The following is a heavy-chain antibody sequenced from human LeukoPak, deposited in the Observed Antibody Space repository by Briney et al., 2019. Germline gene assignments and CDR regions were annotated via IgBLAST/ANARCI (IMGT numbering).Heavy chain of an antibody. V-gene: IGHV4-4*07. CDR3: ARSSDSSGYYGGGIIDY. J-gene: IGHJ4*02. CDR1: GGSISIYY. Sequence: SETLSLTCTVSGGSISIYYWNWIQQPAGKGLEWIRRIYTNENTFFNPSLKSRVTMSVDTSKNQFSLQLTSVAAADAAVYYCARSSDSSGYYGGGIIDYWGQGTLVTVSS. D-gene: IGHD6-19*01. CDR2: IYTNENT.